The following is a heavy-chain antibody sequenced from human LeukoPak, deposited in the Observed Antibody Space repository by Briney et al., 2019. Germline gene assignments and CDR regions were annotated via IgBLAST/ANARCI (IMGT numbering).Heavy chain of an antibody. Sequence: GASVKVSCKASGYTFTNYDINWLRQGTGQWLEWMAWMTPNSGNTGHEQKFQGRLTMTRDISISTAYMELSSLRSEDTAVYYCAFCGGDCGGAFDVWGQGTTVTVSS. CDR1: GYTFTNYD. D-gene: IGHD2-21*02. J-gene: IGHJ3*01. CDR3: AFCGGDCGGAFDV. V-gene: IGHV1-8*01. CDR2: MTPNSGNT.